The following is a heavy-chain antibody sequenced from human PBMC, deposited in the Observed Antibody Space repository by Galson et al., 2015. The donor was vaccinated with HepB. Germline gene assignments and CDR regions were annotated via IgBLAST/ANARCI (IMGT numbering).Heavy chain of an antibody. V-gene: IGHV6-1*01. J-gene: IGHJ4*02. CDR2: TYYRSKWYN. Sequence: CAISGDSVSSNSAAWNRIRQSPSRGLEWLGRTYYRSKWYNEYAVSVKSRIAFNPDTSKNQFSLQLNSVTPEDTAVYYCARGVYYFDYWGPGTLVTVSS. CDR1: GDSVSSNSAA. CDR3: ARGVYYFDY.